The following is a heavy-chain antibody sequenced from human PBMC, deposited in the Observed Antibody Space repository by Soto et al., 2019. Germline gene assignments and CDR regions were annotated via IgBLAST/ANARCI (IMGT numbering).Heavy chain of an antibody. CDR1: GGSISSGGYS. CDR2: IYHSGST. CDR3: ARVTGP. Sequence: TSETLSLTCAVSGGSISSGGYSWSWIRQPPGKGLEWIGYIYHSGSTYYNPSLKSRVTISVDRSKNQFSLKLSSVTDADTAVYYCARVTGPWGQGTLVTVSS. J-gene: IGHJ5*02. V-gene: IGHV4-30-2*01.